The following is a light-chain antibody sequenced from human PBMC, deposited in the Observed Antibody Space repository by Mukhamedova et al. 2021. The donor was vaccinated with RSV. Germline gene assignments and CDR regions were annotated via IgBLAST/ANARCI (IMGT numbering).Light chain of an antibody. Sequence: GKAPKLLISAASTLQSGVLSRFSGSGSGTDFTLTINSLQAEDFATYYCQQFNTDPITFGQGTRLEIK. CDR3: QQFNTDPIT. CDR2: AAS. J-gene: IGKJ5*01. V-gene: IGKV1-9*01.